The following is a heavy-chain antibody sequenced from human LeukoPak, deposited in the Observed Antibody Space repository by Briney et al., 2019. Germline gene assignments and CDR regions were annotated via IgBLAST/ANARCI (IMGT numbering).Heavy chain of an antibody. V-gene: IGHV4-59*01. CDR1: GGSLSSYY. D-gene: IGHD3-16*01. J-gene: IGHJ3*02. Sequence: SETLSLTCTVSGGSLSSYYWSWIRQPPGKGLEWIGYIYYSGSTNYNPSLKSRVTISVDTSKNQFSLKPSSVTAADTAVYYCARDFILGAFDIWGQGTMVTVSS. CDR2: IYYSGST. CDR3: ARDFILGAFDI.